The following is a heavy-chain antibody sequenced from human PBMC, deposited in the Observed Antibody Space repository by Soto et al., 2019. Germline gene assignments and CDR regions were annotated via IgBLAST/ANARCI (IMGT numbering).Heavy chain of an antibody. CDR2: INPNSGGT. D-gene: IGHD5-12*01. CDR1: GYTFTGYY. Sequence: ASVKVSCKASGYTFTGYYMHWVRQAPGQGLEWMGWINPNSGGTNYAQKFQGWVTMTRDTSISTAYMELSRLRSDDTAVYYCARDGSGYDYFYYYYGMDVWGQGTTVTVSS. V-gene: IGHV1-2*04. CDR3: ARDGSGYDYFYYYYGMDV. J-gene: IGHJ6*02.